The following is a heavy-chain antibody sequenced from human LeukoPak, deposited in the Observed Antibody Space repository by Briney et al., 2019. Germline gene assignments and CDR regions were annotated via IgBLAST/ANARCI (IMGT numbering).Heavy chain of an antibody. CDR3: ARDLATVATPYFDY. V-gene: IGHV1-2*02. CDR2: INCNSGGT. Sequence: ASVKVSCKASGYTFTGYYLHWVRQAPGQGLEWMGWINCNSGGTRTAQKFQDRVTMTRDTSITTVYMDLSSLRSDDTAVYYCARDLATVATPYFDYWGQGTPVTVSS. J-gene: IGHJ4*02. D-gene: IGHD4-23*01. CDR1: GYTFTGYY.